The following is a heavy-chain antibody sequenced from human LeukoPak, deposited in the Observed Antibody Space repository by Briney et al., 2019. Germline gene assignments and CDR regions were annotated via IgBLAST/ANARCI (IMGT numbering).Heavy chain of an antibody. CDR2: ISYDGSKN. V-gene: IGHV3-30*18. CDR3: AKSISAAGDF. J-gene: IGHJ4*02. D-gene: IGHD6-13*01. CDR1: GFDFNSSG. Sequence: GRSLRLSCAASGFDFNSSGMHWVRQAPGKGLEWVAVISYDGSKNFYADSVKGRFTISRHNSKNTLFLQLNSLILEDTAVYYCAKSISAAGDFWGQGSLVTVSS.